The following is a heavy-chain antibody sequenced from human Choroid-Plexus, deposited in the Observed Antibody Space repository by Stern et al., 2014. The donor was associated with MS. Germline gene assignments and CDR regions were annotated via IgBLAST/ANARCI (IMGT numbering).Heavy chain of an antibody. CDR3: AKDRQYLTYFFDH. D-gene: IGHD2-8*01. CDR2: VLYAGSNK. J-gene: IGHJ5*02. V-gene: IGHV3-30*18. CDR1: GFTFGSCA. Sequence: QVQLVQSGGGVVQPGRPLRLSCAASGFTFGSCAMHWVRQAPGKGLAWVAGVLYAGSNKYYSDSVKGRFTVSRDNSQNTLYMQMSSLRAEDTAVYYCAKDRQYLTYFFDHWGQGSLVTVSS.